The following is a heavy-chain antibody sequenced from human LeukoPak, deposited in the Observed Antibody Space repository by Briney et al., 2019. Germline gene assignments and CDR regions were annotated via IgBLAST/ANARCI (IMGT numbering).Heavy chain of an antibody. CDR1: GFTFSSYW. J-gene: IGHJ6*03. CDR2: IKQDGSEK. CDR3: AKDRRRVAGATGDNYMDV. D-gene: IGHD1-26*01. V-gene: IGHV3-7*01. Sequence: GGSLRLSCAASGFTFSSYWMSWVRQAPGKGLEWVANIKQDGSEKYYVDSVKGRFTISRDNAKNSLYLQMNSLRAEDTAVYYCAKDRRRVAGATGDNYMDVWGKGTTVTISS.